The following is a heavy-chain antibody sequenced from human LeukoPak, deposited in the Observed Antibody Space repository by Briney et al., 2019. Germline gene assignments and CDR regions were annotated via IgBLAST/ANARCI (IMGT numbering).Heavy chain of an antibody. CDR3: ARALSGSYYVGDN. Sequence: GGSLRLSCAASGFTFSSYEMNWVRQAPGKGLEWVSYISSSGNTIYYADSVKGRFTISRDNSKNTLYLQMNSLRAEDTAVYYCARALSGSYYVGDNWGQGTLVTVSS. V-gene: IGHV3-48*03. CDR2: ISSSGNTI. D-gene: IGHD1-26*01. CDR1: GFTFSSYE. J-gene: IGHJ4*02.